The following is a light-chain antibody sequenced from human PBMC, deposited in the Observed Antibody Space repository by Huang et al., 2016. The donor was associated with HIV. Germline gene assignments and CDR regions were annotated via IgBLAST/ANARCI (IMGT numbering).Light chain of an antibody. J-gene: IGKJ5*01. Sequence: EIVLTQSPGTLSLSPGERATLSCRASQSISSMYLAWYQQKLGQAPRLLIYGAASRATGVPDRFSGSGSGTDVILTISRLEPEDFAIYYCQQYGSTITFGQGTRLETK. CDR2: GAA. V-gene: IGKV3-20*01. CDR3: QQYGSTIT. CDR1: QSISSMY.